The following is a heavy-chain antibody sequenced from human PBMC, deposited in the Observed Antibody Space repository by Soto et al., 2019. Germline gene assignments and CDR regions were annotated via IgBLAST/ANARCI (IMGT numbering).Heavy chain of an antibody. Sequence: EVQLVESGGGLVQPGGSLRLSCAASGFTFRTYWLSWVRQVPGKGLEWVANINQDGREKHYVASVKGRFTISRDNAKNSLYLQMSSLRAEDTALYYCARDGSTSWYSYDYHGMDVWGQGTTVTVSS. J-gene: IGHJ6*02. D-gene: IGHD5-18*01. CDR3: ARDGSTSWYSYDYHGMDV. CDR1: GFTFRTYW. V-gene: IGHV3-7*05. CDR2: INQDGREK.